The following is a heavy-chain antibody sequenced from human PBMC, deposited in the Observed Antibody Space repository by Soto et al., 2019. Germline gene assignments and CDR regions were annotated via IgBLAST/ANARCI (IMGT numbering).Heavy chain of an antibody. CDR2: IKEDGGKT. D-gene: IGHD3-22*01. V-gene: IGHV3-7*04. CDR1: GLTLSRYW. J-gene: IGHJ4*02. Sequence: EVQLVESGGGLVQPGGSLRLSCVASGLTLSRYWMSWVRQAPGKGLEWVANIKEDGGKTYYVDSVKGRFTISRDNDKNSVYFQMNSLRVEDTAVYYCSRDYYGPGPDWGQGTLVIVSS. CDR3: SRDYYGPGPD.